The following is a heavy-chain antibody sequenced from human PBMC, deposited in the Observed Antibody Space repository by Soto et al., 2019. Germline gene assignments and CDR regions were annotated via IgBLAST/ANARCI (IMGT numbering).Heavy chain of an antibody. CDR2: IKQDVSEK. D-gene: IGHD3-3*01. J-gene: IGHJ5*02. V-gene: IGHV3-7*01. CDR1: GFTFSSYW. Sequence: PGGSLRLSCAASGFTFSSYWMSWVRQAPGKGLEWVANIKQDVSEKYYVDSVKVRFTISRDNAKNSLYLQMNSLRAEDTAVYYFARGKGGTIFGCGYWFDHWGQGTLVTVSS. CDR3: ARGKGGTIFGCGYWFDH.